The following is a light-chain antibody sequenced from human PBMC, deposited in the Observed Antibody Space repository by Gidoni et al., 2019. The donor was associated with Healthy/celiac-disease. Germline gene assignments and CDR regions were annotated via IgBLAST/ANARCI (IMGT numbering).Light chain of an antibody. J-gene: IGKJ2*02. CDR1: QSVSSSY. CDR3: RQYGSSPRCT. CDR2: GAS. V-gene: IGKV3-20*01. Sequence: DTALTQSPGTLSLSPGERATLSCRASQSVSSSYLAWSQQKPGQAPRLLIYGASSRAPGVPDRFSSSGSGTDFTLTISRLEPEDFAVYYCRQYGSSPRCTFGQGTKLEIK.